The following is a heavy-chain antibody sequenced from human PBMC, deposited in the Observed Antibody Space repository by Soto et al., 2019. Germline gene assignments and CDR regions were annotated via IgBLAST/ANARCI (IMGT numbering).Heavy chain of an antibody. J-gene: IGHJ4*02. Sequence: PRQSMRPSCSAAPFSRSSYWMHWFRQAARKGPAWVSRINHDGSKTEYADSVKGGLTICTDNTNNNRYLQVNSVRVEDTAMHFWVREPWCFSGTWYDYWGQGTLVTVSS. CDR2: INHDGSKT. V-gene: IGHV3-74*01. D-gene: IGHD6-13*01. CDR1: PFSRSSYW. CDR3: VREPWCFSGTWYDY.